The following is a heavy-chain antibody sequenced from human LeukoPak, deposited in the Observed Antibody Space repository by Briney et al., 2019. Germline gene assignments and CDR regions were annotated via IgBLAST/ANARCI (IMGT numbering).Heavy chain of an antibody. D-gene: IGHD4-23*01. J-gene: IGHJ6*02. V-gene: IGHV3-53*01. CDR3: ARNPPTEDYGGGVDV. Sequence: PGGSLRLSCAASGFTVSSNYMSWVRQAPGKGLEWVSAIYSGGSTYYADSVKGRFTISRDNSKNTLYLQMNSLRAEDTAVYYCARNPPTEDYGGGVDVWGQGTTVTVSS. CDR1: GFTVSSNY. CDR2: IYSGGST.